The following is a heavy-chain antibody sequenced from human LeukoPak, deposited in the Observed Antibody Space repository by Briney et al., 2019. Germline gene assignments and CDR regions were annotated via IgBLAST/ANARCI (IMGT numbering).Heavy chain of an antibody. CDR2: IYPGDSDT. CDR1: GYNFTTYW. V-gene: IGHV5-51*01. D-gene: IGHD3-10*01. Sequence: GESLKISCKGSGYNFTTYWIAWVRQMPGKGLEWMGIIYPGDSDTRYSPSLQGQVAISADKSISTAYLQWSSLKASDTAMYYCAGLPYYGSGIPSYFDYWGQGTLVTVSS. CDR3: AGLPYYGSGIPSYFDY. J-gene: IGHJ4*02.